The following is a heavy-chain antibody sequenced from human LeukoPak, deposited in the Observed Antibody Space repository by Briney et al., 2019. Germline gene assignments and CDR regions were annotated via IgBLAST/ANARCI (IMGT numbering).Heavy chain of an antibody. CDR2: IKQDGSEK. V-gene: IGHV3-7*01. J-gene: IGHJ4*02. Sequence: PGGSLRLSCAASGFTLSTYWMSWVRQAPGKGLEWVANIKQDGSEKHYVDSVKGRFTISRDNTNNSLFLQMDSLRAEDTALYYCSREDYIGSGSPAYWGQGTLVTVSS. D-gene: IGHD3-10*01. CDR3: SREDYIGSGSPAY. CDR1: GFTLSTYW.